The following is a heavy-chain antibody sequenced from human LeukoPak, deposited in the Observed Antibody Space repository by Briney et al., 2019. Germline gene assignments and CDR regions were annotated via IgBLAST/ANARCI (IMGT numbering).Heavy chain of an antibody. D-gene: IGHD3-3*01. V-gene: IGHV1-18*01. Sequence: GALVKVSCKASGGTFSSYAISWVRQAPGQGLEWMGWISAYNGNTNYAQKLQGRVTMTTDTSTSTAYMELRSLRSDDTAVYYCARGGGRYDFWSGYYLSYWGQGTLVTVSS. J-gene: IGHJ4*02. CDR3: ARGGGRYDFWSGYYLSY. CDR2: ISAYNGNT. CDR1: GGTFSSYA.